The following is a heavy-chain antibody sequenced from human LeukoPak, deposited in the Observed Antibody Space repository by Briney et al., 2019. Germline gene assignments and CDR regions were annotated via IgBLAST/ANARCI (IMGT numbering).Heavy chain of an antibody. J-gene: IGHJ4*02. CDR3: AKDARYYYDSSGYYYGY. V-gene: IGHV3-23*01. CDR2: ISGSGGST. CDR1: GFTFSSYA. D-gene: IGHD3-22*01. Sequence: GGSLRLSCAASGFTFSSYAMSWVRQAPGGGLEWVSAISGSGGSTYYADSVKGRFTISRDNPKNTLYLRMNSLRAEDTAVYYCAKDARYYYDSSGYYYGYWGQGTLVTVSS.